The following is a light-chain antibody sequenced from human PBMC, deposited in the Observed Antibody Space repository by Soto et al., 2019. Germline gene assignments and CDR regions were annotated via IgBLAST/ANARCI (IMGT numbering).Light chain of an antibody. CDR2: GAS. J-gene: IGKJ1*01. CDR1: QSVSSSY. CDR3: QQYGSSFTWT. Sequence: IVLTQSPGTLSFSPGEIATLSCRAIQSVSSSYLAWYQQKPGQAPRLLIYGASSRATGIPDRFSGSGSGTDFTLTISRLEPEDFAVYYCQQYGSSFTWTFGQGTKVDIK. V-gene: IGKV3-20*01.